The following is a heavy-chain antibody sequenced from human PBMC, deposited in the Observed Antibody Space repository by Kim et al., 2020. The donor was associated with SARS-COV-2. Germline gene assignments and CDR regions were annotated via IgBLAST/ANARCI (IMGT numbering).Heavy chain of an antibody. Sequence: LKSRVTISVDTSKNQFSLKLSSVTAADTAVYYCASVSYSSSWYSTWDFQHWGQGTLVTVSS. CDR3: ASVSYSSSWYSTWDFQH. V-gene: IGHV4-39*01. J-gene: IGHJ1*01. D-gene: IGHD6-13*01.